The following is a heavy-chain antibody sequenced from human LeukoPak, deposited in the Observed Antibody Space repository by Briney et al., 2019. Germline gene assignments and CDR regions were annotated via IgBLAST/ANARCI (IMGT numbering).Heavy chain of an antibody. CDR2: ISSSGSTI. V-gene: IGHV3-11*01. CDR1: GFTFSDYY. D-gene: IGHD1-14*01. CDR3: ARAHHPYYFDY. J-gene: IGHJ4*02. Sequence: GGSLSLSCAASGFTFSDYYMSWIRQAPGKGLEWVSYISSSGSTIYYADSVKGRFTISRDNAKNSLYLQMNSLRAEDTAVYYCARAHHPYYFDYWGQGTLVTVSS.